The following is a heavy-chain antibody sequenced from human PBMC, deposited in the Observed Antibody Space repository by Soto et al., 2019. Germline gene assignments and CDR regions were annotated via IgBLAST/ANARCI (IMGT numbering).Heavy chain of an antibody. CDR3: DILADAFDI. D-gene: IGHD3-9*01. CDR2: ISGSGGST. Sequence: GESLKISCAASGFTFSSYAMSWVRQAPGKGLEWVSAISGSGGSTYYADSVKGRFTISRDNSKNTLYLQMNSLRAEDTAVYYCDILADAFDIWGQGTMVTVSS. J-gene: IGHJ3*02. CDR1: GFTFSSYA. V-gene: IGHV3-23*01.